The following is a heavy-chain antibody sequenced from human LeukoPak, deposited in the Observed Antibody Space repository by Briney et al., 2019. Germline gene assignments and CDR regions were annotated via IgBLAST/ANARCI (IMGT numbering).Heavy chain of an antibody. J-gene: IGHJ4*02. CDR2: ISSSGSTI. V-gene: IGHV3-11*01. Sequence: GRSLRLSCAASGFTLSDYYMSSIPQAPGKGLEWVSYISSSGSTIYYADSVKRRFTISSDNAKNSLYMQMNSLGAEDTAVYYCARGIGWLGPFDYWGQGTLVTVSS. CDR1: GFTLSDYY. D-gene: IGHD6-19*01. CDR3: ARGIGWLGPFDY.